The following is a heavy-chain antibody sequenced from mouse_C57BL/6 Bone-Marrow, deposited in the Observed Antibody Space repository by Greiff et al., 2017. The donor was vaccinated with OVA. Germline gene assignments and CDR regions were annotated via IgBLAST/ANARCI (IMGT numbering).Heavy chain of an antibody. CDR3: ARSDSYYYGSSYFDY. V-gene: IGHV1-55*01. CDR2: IYPGSGST. J-gene: IGHJ2*01. Sequence: QVQLQQPGAELVKPGASVKMSCKASGYTFTSYWITWVKQRPGQGLEWIGDIYPGSGSTNSNEKFKRKATLTVDTSSSTAYMQLSSLTSENSAVYYCARSDSYYYGSSYFDYWGQGTTLTVSS. D-gene: IGHD1-1*01. CDR1: GYTFTSYW.